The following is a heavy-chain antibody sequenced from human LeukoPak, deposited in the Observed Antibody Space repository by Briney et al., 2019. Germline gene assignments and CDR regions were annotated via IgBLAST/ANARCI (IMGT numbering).Heavy chain of an antibody. CDR3: ATRRAAGYYYGMDV. CDR1: EFTVSTNY. J-gene: IGHJ6*02. D-gene: IGHD6-25*01. CDR2: IYSGGST. Sequence: GGSLTLSCAASEFTVSTNYMSWARQAPGKGLEWVSVIYSGGSTYYADSVKGRFTISRHNSKNTLHLQMNSLRSEDTAVYYCATRRAAGYYYGMDVWGQGNTVTVSS. V-gene: IGHV3-53*04.